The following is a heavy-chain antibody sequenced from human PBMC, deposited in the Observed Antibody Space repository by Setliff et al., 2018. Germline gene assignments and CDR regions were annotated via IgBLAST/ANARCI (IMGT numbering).Heavy chain of an antibody. V-gene: IGHV5-51*01. CDR3: ARRTGFAVAGFDY. CDR1: GYTFARHW. J-gene: IGHJ4*01. D-gene: IGHD6-19*01. Sequence: PGESLKISCQGSGYTFARHWIAWVRQVPGKGLEWMAIIYPGDSETRYNPSFQGQVTISADKSINTAYLQWSSLKASDTAIYFCARRTGFAVAGFDYWGRGTLVTAPQ. CDR2: IYPGDSET.